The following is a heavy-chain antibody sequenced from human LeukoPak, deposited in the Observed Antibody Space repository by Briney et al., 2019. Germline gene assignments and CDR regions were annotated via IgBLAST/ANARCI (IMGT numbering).Heavy chain of an antibody. CDR3: ATAHPDHCTNGVCYFYYYMDV. V-gene: IGHV1-24*01. Sequence: ASVKVSCKASGGTFSSYAISWVRQAPGQGLEWMGGFDPEDGETIYAQKFQGRVTMTEDTSTDTAYMELSSLRSEDTAVYYCATAHPDHCTNGVCYFYYYMDVWGKGTTVTVSS. CDR2: FDPEDGET. CDR1: GGTFSSYA. J-gene: IGHJ6*03. D-gene: IGHD2-8*01.